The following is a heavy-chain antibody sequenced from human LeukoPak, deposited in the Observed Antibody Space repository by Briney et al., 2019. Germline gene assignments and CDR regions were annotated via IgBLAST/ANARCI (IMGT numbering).Heavy chain of an antibody. J-gene: IGHJ4*02. CDR2: IYYSGST. Sequence: PSETLSPTCTVSGGSISSGDYYWSWIRQPPGKGLEWIGYIYYSGSTNYNPSLKSRVTISVDTSKNQFSLKLSSVTAADTAVYYCARLDYGDYWQLDYWGQGTLVTVSS. D-gene: IGHD4-17*01. CDR3: ARLDYGDYWQLDY. CDR1: GGSISSGDYY. V-gene: IGHV4-30-4*01.